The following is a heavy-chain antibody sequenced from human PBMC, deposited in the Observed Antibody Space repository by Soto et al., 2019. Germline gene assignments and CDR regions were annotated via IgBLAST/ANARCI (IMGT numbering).Heavy chain of an antibody. CDR2: IKRNTDGGTP. CDR1: GFTFSDAW. Sequence: DVQLVESGGGLVKPGGSLRLSCAASGFTFSDAWMSWVRQAPGKGLEWRGRIKRNTDGGTPDYAPPVKGIITISRDDSRNMLYLQMTRLTTEDTAVYYCTTGSTVTTSSAWGEGTLVTV. CDR3: TTGSTVTTSSA. V-gene: IGHV3-15*05. D-gene: IGHD4-17*01. J-gene: IGHJ4*02.